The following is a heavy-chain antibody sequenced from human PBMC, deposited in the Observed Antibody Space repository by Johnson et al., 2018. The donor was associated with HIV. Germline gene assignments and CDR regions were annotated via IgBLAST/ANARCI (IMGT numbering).Heavy chain of an antibody. CDR1: GFTFSSYA. Sequence: VQLVESGGGLVQPGGSLRLSCAASGFTFSSYAMSWVRQAPGKGLEWVSAISGSGGSTYYADSVKGRFTISRDNSKNTLYLQMNSLRAEDTAVYYCAKSPSFTIVGSDAFDIWGQGTMVTVSS. V-gene: IGHV3-23*04. CDR2: ISGSGGST. CDR3: AKSPSFTIVGSDAFDI. J-gene: IGHJ3*02. D-gene: IGHD5-24*01.